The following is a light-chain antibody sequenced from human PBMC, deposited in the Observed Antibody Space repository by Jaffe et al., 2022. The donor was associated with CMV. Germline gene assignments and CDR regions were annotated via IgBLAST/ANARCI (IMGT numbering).Light chain of an antibody. CDR1: SANLGAGFD. CDR2: GFD. J-gene: IGLJ1*01. CDR3: QSYDRSLTYV. V-gene: IGLV1-40*01. Sequence: QSTLTQPPSVSGAPGQRVTISCTGTSANLGAGFDLHWYQHVPGTAPKLLIFGFDRRPSGVPDRFSGSRSGTSASLTISGLRTEDEADYYCQSYDRSLTYVFGGGTRVSVL.